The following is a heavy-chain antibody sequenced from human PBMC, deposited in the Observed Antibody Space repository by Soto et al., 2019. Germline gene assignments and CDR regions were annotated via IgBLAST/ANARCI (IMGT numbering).Heavy chain of an antibody. V-gene: IGHV3-7*03. CDR2: IKQDGSEK. CDR1: GFTFSSYW. Sequence: GGSLRLSCAASGFTFSSYWMSWVRQAPGKGLEWVANIKQDGSEKYYVDSVKGRFTISRDNAKNSLYLQMNSLRAEDTAVYYCARVTTEYSSSFDYWGQGTLVTVSS. D-gene: IGHD6-6*01. J-gene: IGHJ4*02. CDR3: ARVTTEYSSSFDY.